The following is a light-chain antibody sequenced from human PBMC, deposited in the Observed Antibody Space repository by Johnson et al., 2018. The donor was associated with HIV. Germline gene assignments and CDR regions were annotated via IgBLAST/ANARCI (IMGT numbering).Light chain of an antibody. CDR1: SSNIGNNY. V-gene: IGLV1-51*01. CDR2: DNN. J-gene: IGLJ1*01. CDR3: GTWDSSLSAYV. Sequence: QSVLTQPPSVSAAPGQKVTISCSGSSSNIGNNYVSWYQQLPGTAPKLLIYDNNKRPSGIPDRFSGSKSGTSATLGIPGLQPGAEADYYCGTWDSSLSAYVFGTGTKVTVL.